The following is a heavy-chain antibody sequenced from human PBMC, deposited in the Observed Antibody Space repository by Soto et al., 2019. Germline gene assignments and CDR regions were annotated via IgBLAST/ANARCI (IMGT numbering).Heavy chain of an antibody. V-gene: IGHV4-38-2*01. CDR3: AIFRSYHFDH. D-gene: IGHD1-26*01. CDR2: ISHSGST. CDR1: GYSFSSGHY. J-gene: IGHJ4*02. Sequence: SENLSLTCSLSGYSFSSGHYWGWIRQPPGKGLEWIGTISHSGSTYYNPSLKSRVTISVDTSKNQISLKLNSVTSTDTAVYFCAIFRSYHFDHWGEGARVTVSS.